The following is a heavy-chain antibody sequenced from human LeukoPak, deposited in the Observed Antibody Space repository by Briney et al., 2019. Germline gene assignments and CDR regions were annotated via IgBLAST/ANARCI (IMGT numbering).Heavy chain of an antibody. CDR3: VRNDGDNAFDI. CDR2: ISSSSTNI. CDR1: GFTFSSYG. J-gene: IGHJ3*02. Sequence: GGSLRLSCAASGFTFSSYGMHWVRQAPGRGLEWVSYISSSSTNIYYKDSVKGRFTISRDNAKNSLYLHMTSLRAEDTAVYYCVRNDGDNAFDIWGQGTMVIVSS. V-gene: IGHV3-48*01. D-gene: IGHD4-17*01.